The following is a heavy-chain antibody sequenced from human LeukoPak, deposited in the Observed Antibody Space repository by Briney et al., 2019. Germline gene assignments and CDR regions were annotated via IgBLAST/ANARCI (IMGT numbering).Heavy chain of an antibody. D-gene: IGHD3-10*01. V-gene: IGHV3-23*01. Sequence: PGGTLRLSCAASGFTFSSYAMSWVRQAPGKGLEWVSAISGSGGSTYYADSVKGRFTISRDNSKNTLYLQMNSLRAEDTAVYYCAKVSHYYGSGNPIWGQGTMVTVSS. J-gene: IGHJ3*02. CDR1: GFTFSSYA. CDR3: AKVSHYYGSGNPI. CDR2: ISGSGGST.